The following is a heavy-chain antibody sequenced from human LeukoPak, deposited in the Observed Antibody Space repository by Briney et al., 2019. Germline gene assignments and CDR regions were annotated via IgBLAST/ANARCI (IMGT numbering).Heavy chain of an antibody. CDR1: GGTFSSYA. J-gene: IGHJ4*02. CDR2: IIPIFGTA. D-gene: IGHD2-2*01. V-gene: IGHV1-69*05. Sequence: SVKVSCKASGGTFSSYAISWVRQAPGQGLEWMGGIIPIFGTANYAQKFQGRVTITTDESTSTAYMELSSLRSEDTAVYYCARASVGCRSTSCYPLLGYWGQGTLVTVSS. CDR3: ARASVGCRSTSCYPLLGY.